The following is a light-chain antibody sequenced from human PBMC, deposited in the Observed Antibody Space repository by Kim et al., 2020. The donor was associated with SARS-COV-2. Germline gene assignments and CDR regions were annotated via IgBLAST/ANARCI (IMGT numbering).Light chain of an antibody. CDR1: RGVRNN. Sequence: LSASAGESVTLSCRASRGVRNNVAWYQQKPGQTPRLLIYGASARATDIPARFSGSGSGIEYTLTISSLQSDDSAVYYCQQYITRTFGQGTKVDIK. V-gene: IGKV3-15*01. CDR3: QQYITRT. CDR2: GAS. J-gene: IGKJ1*01.